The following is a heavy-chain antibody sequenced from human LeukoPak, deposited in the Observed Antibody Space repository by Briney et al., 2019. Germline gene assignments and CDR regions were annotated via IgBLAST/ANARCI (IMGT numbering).Heavy chain of an antibody. Sequence: PSETLSLTCTVSGGSISSGNYYWSWIRQPAGKGLEWIGRVYRTGSTNYNPSLESRVTMSIDTSKNQFSLKVSSVTAADTAVYYCARSDTYYYGSGSQFDYWGQGTLVTVSS. V-gene: IGHV4-61*02. D-gene: IGHD3-10*01. CDR3: ARSDTYYYGSGSQFDY. J-gene: IGHJ4*02. CDR1: GGSISSGNYY. CDR2: VYRTGST.